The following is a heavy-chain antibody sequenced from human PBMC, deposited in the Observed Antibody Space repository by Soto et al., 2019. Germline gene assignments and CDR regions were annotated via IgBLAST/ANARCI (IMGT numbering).Heavy chain of an antibody. CDR3: ARDGYDGSGSPYPAY. D-gene: IGHD3-10*01. CDR1: GGSMGEYF. V-gene: IGHV4-59*01. J-gene: IGHJ4*02. Sequence: PSETLALTSTVSGGSMGEYFWSWIRQSPGKGLEWIGYIYYLGSTDYNPSLKSRVTISVDTSKRQFSLRLTSVTAADTAVYYCARDGYDGSGSPYPAYWGPGTQVTVSS. CDR2: IYYLGST.